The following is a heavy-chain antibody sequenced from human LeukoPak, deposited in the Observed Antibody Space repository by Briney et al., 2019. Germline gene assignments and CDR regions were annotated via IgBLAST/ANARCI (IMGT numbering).Heavy chain of an antibody. J-gene: IGHJ4*02. CDR1: GGSISSYY. CDR2: IYYSGST. D-gene: IGHD6-19*01. CDR3: ARHRASQWLVYYFDY. Sequence: SETLSLTCTVSGGSISSYYWSWIRQPPGKGLEWIGYIYYSGSTNYNPSLKSRVTISVDTSKNQFSLQLSSVTAADTDVYYCARHRASQWLVYYFDYWGQGTLVTVSS. V-gene: IGHV4-59*08.